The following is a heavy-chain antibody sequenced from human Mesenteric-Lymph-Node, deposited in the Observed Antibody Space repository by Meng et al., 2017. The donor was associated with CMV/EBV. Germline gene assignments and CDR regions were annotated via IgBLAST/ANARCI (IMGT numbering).Heavy chain of an antibody. J-gene: IGHJ5*02. Sequence: GESLKISCAASGFTFSGSAMHWVRQASGKGLEWVGRIRSKANSYATAYAASVKGRFTISRDDSKNTAYLQMNSLRGEDTALYYCARGEGGSSWYLLDLWGQGTLVTVSS. CDR3: ARGEGGSSWYLLDL. D-gene: IGHD6-13*01. V-gene: IGHV3-73*01. CDR1: GFTFSGSA. CDR2: IRSKANSYAT.